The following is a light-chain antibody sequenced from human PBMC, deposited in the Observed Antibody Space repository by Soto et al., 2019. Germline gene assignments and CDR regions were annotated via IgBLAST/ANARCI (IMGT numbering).Light chain of an antibody. V-gene: IGKV1-5*03. CDR2: KAS. CDR3: QQYSSYWT. J-gene: IGKJ1*01. Sequence: DIQMTQSPSSLSASVGDRVTITCRASQTISSWLAWYQQKPGKAPKLLIYKASTLKSGVPSRFSGSGSGTEFTLTISRLQPDDFATYYCQQYSSYWTFGQGTKVDIK. CDR1: QTISSW.